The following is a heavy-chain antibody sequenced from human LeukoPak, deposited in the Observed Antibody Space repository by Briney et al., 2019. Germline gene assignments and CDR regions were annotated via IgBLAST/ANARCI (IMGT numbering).Heavy chain of an antibody. Sequence: HPGGSLRLSCAASGFTFSSYGMHWVRQAPGKGLEWVATIKDDGSNTYYVDSVKGRFTISRDNAKNSLYLQMTNLRVEDTAVYYCVDLGSSDCGQGTLVTVSS. CDR3: VDLGSSD. D-gene: IGHD5-12*01. CDR2: IKDDGSNT. V-gene: IGHV3-7*01. CDR1: GFTFSSYG. J-gene: IGHJ4*01.